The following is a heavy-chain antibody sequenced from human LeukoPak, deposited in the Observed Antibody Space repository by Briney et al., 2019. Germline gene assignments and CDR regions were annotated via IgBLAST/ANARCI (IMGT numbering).Heavy chain of an antibody. D-gene: IGHD6-19*01. CDR3: ARGTYTSGWYYFDS. CDR1: GFTVSSNY. Sequence: PGGSLRLSCAASGFTVSSNYMSWVRQAPGKGLEWVSVIYSGGSTYYADSVKGRFTISRDNFKNTLYLQMNSLRAEDTAVYYCARGTYTSGWYYFDSWGQGTLVTVSS. CDR2: IYSGGST. V-gene: IGHV3-66*01. J-gene: IGHJ4*02.